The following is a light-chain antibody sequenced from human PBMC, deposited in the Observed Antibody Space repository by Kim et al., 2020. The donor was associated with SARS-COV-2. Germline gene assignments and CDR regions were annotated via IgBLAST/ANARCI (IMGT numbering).Light chain of an antibody. CDR3: LAWPNNTAV. CDR1: KLGNKF. J-gene: IGLJ1*01. Sequence: SYELTQPPSVSVSPGQTASITCSGDKLGNKFASWFQQKPGQSPVLVIYQDTKRPSGIPERFSGSNSGNTATLTISGTQAIDEADFYCLAWPNNTAVFGTGTKVTVL. CDR2: QDT. V-gene: IGLV3-1*01.